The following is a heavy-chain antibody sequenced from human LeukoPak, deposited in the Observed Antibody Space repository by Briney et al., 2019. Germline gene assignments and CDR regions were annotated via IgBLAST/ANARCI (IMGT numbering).Heavy chain of an antibody. D-gene: IGHD3-10*01. Sequence: GGSLRLSCAASGFTFDDYAMNWVRQAPGKGLEWVSVISASRSTTYYAASVKGRFTISRDNSKNTLYLQMNSLRAEDTAVYYCAGGPYYYGSAYYWGQGTLVTVSS. J-gene: IGHJ4*02. CDR1: GFTFDDYA. V-gene: IGHV3-23*01. CDR3: AGGPYYYGSAYY. CDR2: ISASRSTT.